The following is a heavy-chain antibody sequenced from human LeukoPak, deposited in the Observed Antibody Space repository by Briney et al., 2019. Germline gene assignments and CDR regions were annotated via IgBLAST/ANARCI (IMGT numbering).Heavy chain of an antibody. Sequence: TSETLSLTCAVYGGSFSGYYWSWIRQPPGKGLEWIGEINHSGSTNYNPSLKSRVTISVDTSKNQFSLKLSSVTAADTAVYYCARGYYDSSGYYYRFDPWGQGTLVTVSS. CDR1: GGSFSGYY. CDR2: INHSGST. D-gene: IGHD3-22*01. J-gene: IGHJ5*02. V-gene: IGHV4-34*01. CDR3: ARGYYDSSGYYYRFDP.